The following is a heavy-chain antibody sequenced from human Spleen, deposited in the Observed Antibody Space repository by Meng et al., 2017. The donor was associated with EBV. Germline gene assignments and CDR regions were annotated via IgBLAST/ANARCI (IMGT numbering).Heavy chain of an antibody. D-gene: IGHD3-16*01. CDR2: VIHSGNT. CDR3: ATGWGKANY. J-gene: IGHJ4*02. Sequence: QVQIQQGGAGLVKPSETLSLTCAVYGESFSAYYWRWIRQPPGRGLEWIGDVIHSGNTSYSPSLKSRVTISVDTSKSQFSLKLRSMTAADTAVYYCATGWGKANYWGQGTLVTVSS. CDR1: GESFSAYY. V-gene: IGHV4-34*12.